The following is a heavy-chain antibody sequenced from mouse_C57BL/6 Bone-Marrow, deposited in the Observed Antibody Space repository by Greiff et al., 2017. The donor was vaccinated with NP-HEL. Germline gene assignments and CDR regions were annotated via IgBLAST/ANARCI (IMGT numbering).Heavy chain of an antibody. V-gene: IGHV1-81*01. CDR3: ARRGGWYFDV. D-gene: IGHD1-1*02. CDR1: GYTFTSYG. CDR2: IYPRSGNT. J-gene: IGHJ1*03. Sequence: QVHVKQSGAELARPGASVKLSCKASGYTFTSYGISWVKQRTGQGLEWIGEIYPRSGNTYYNEKFKGKATLTADKSSSTAYMELRSLTSEDSAFYFCARRGGWYFDVWGTGTTVTVSS.